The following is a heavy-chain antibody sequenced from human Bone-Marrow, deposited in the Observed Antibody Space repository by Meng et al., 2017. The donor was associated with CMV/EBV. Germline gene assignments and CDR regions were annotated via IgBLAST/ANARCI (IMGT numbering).Heavy chain of an antibody. Sequence: GESLKISCKGSGYTFTSYCIGWVRQMPGKGLEWMGIIYPGDSDTRYSPSFQGQVTISADKSINTAYLQWSSLKASDTAMYYCARHLVPAGHLFDNWGQGTLVTVSS. CDR2: IYPGDSDT. V-gene: IGHV5-51*01. CDR3: ARHLVPAGHLFDN. D-gene: IGHD2-2*01. CDR1: GYTFTSYC. J-gene: IGHJ4*02.